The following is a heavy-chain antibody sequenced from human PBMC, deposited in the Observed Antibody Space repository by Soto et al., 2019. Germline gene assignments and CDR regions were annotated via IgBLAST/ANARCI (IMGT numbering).Heavy chain of an antibody. CDR1: GGSFSGYY. CDR3: ARSRDGFGGYFDY. V-gene: IGHV4-34*01. D-gene: IGHD1-26*01. J-gene: IGHJ4*02. Sequence: QVQLQQWGAGLLKPSETLSLTCAVYGGSFSGYYWSWSRQPPGKGLEWIGEINHKGSTNYNPSLKSRVTISVETSKNQFSLKLSSVTAADTAVYYCARSRDGFGGYFDYWGQGTLVTVSS. CDR2: INHKGST.